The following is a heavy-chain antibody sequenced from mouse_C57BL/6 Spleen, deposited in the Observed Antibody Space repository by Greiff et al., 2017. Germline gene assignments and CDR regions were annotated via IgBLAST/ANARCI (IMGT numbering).Heavy chain of an antibody. J-gene: IGHJ1*03. CDR2: ISSGGDYI. Sequence: EVKLMESGAGLVKPGGSLKLSCAASGFPFSSYAMSWVRQTPEPRLEWVAYISSGGDYIYYADTVKGRFTISRDNARNTLYLQRSSRKSEDTAMDYWTRSVITTVHWDVDVWGTGTTGTVSS. V-gene: IGHV5-9-1*02. D-gene: IGHD1-1*01. CDR3: TRSVITTVHWDVDV. CDR1: GFPFSSYA.